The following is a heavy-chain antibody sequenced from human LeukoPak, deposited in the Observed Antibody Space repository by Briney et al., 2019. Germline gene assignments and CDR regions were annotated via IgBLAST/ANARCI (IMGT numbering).Heavy chain of an antibody. CDR3: ARTLRFFGFLDV. Sequence: PGGSLRLSCAASEFAFSSYWMNWVRQAPGKGLEWVANIQQDGSEKHYVDSVKGRFTISRDNAKNSLYLQMNSLRAEDTAVYYCARTLRFFGFLDVWGQGTTVTVSS. J-gene: IGHJ6*02. CDR1: EFAFSSYW. D-gene: IGHD3-3*01. CDR2: IQQDGSEK. V-gene: IGHV3-7*03.